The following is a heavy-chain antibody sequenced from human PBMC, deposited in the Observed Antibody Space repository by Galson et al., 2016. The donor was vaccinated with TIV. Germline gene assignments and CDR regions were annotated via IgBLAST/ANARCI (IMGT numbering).Heavy chain of an antibody. J-gene: IGHJ4*02. CDR1: GFTFSTAW. CDR3: GTGLFDY. V-gene: IGHV3-15*01. CDR2: INRKTEGATA. Sequence: SLRLSCAGSGFTFSTAWINWARQGPGKGLEWVGRINRKTEGATADYATPVKGRFTISRDDSKNTLYLQMNSLKTEDTGVYYCGTGLFDYWGQGTLVTVSS.